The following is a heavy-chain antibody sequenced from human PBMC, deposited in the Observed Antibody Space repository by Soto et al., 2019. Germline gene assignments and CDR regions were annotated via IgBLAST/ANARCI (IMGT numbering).Heavy chain of an antibody. V-gene: IGHV3-33*03. Sequence: GGSLRLSCAASGFSFSSYGMHWVRQAPGKGLDWVAVIWYDGSNKYYAESVKGRFTISRDNSKNTLYVQMNSLTVEDTAVYYCARATYTGSYFDACDVWGQGTMVTVSS. CDR1: GFSFSSYG. J-gene: IGHJ3*01. CDR2: IWYDGSNK. D-gene: IGHD1-26*01. CDR3: ARATYTGSYFDACDV.